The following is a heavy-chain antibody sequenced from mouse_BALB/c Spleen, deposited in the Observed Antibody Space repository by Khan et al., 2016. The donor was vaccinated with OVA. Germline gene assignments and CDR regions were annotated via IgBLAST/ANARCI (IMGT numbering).Heavy chain of an antibody. D-gene: IGHD2-3*01. CDR1: GFNITDYY. CDR2: IDPENGNT. CDR3: ARSGYFAWFPY. Sequence: VRLQQSGTELVRPGALVKLSCKASGFNITDYYIHWVMQRPEQGLEWIGWIDPENGNTIYDPKFQGKASIQADTSSNTAYLHLSSLTSEDTAVYFCARSGYFAWFPYWGQGTLVTGSA. J-gene: IGHJ3*01. V-gene: IGHV14-1*02.